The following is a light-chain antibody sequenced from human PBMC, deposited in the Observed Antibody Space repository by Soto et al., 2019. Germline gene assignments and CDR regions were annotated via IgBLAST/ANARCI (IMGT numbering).Light chain of an antibody. J-gene: IGKJ1*01. CDR2: AAS. CDR1: QRISSY. CDR3: QQSYTTPRT. Sequence: DIEMTQSPSSLSASVGDRVTITCRASQRISSYLHWYQQKPGNAPNLLIYAASTLQSGVPSRFSACGSETDYTLTISNLQAEDVATYCCQQSYTTPRTFGQWTKVEVK. V-gene: IGKV1-39*01.